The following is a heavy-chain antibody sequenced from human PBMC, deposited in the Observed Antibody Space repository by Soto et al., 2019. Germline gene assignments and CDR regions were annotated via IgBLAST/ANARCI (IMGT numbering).Heavy chain of an antibody. D-gene: IGHD6-13*01. V-gene: IGHV3-72*01. CDR2: TRNKANSYTT. CDR3: ARDVGAAAAGTWFDY. CDR1: GFTFSDHY. J-gene: IGHJ4*02. Sequence: GGSLRLSCAASGFTFSDHYMDWVRQAPGKGLEWVGRTRNKANSYTTEYAASVKGRFTISRDDSKNSLYLQMNSLKTEDTAVYYCARDVGAAAAGTWFDYWGQGTLVTVSS.